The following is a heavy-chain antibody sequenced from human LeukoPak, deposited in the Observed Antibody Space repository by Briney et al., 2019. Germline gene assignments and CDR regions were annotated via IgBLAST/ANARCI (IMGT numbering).Heavy chain of an antibody. D-gene: IGHD1-26*01. CDR1: GYTFTGYY. J-gene: IGHJ4*02. CDR2: INSNSGGT. CDR3: ARGGQWELLSPFDY. V-gene: IGHV1-2*02. Sequence: ASVKVSCKASGYTFTGYYMHWVRQAPGQGLEWMGWINSNSGGTNYAQKFQGRVTMTRDTSSSTAYMELSRLRSDDTAVYYCARGGQWELLSPFDYWGQGALVTVSS.